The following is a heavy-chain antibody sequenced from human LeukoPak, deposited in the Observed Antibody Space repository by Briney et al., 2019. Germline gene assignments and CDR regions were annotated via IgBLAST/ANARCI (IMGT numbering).Heavy chain of an antibody. D-gene: IGHD1-20*01. V-gene: IGHV3-23*01. J-gene: IGHJ4*02. CDR1: AFTFRSYA. CDR2: ISGSGGST. Sequence: PGRSLSLSCAASAFTFRSYAMSWVRQAGGKGLEWVSAISGSGGSTYYADSVKGRFTISRDNSKNTLYLQMSSLRAEDTAVYYCAKPKDNSLYCFDYWGQGTLVTVSS. CDR3: AKPKDNSLYCFDY.